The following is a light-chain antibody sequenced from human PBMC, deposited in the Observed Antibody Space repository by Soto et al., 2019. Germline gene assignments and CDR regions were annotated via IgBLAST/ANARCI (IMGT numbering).Light chain of an antibody. CDR1: SSDVGSYNV. J-gene: IGLJ3*02. CDR3: CSYAGGRTFV. V-gene: IGLV2-23*03. Sequence: QSALTQPASVSGSPGQSITISCTGTSSDVGSYNVVSWYQLHPGKAPKLIIYEGTKRPSGVSNRFSGSKSGNTASLTISGLQAEDEADYYYCSYAGGRTFVFGGGTKLTVL. CDR2: EGT.